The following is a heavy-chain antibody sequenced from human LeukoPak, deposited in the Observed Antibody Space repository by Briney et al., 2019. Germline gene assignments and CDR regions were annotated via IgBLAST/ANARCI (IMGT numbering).Heavy chain of an antibody. CDR2: IRGKAYGGTT. J-gene: IGHJ5*02. Sequence: GGSLRLSCTASGFTLCEYPLRWVRQAPGKGLEWVGFIRGKAYGGTTEYAASVKGRFTISRDDSKSIAYLQMNSLKTEDTAVYYCTRPHWNYWLDPWVQGTLVTVSS. CDR3: TRPHWNYWLDP. V-gene: IGHV3-49*04. CDR1: GFTLCEYP. D-gene: IGHD1-7*01.